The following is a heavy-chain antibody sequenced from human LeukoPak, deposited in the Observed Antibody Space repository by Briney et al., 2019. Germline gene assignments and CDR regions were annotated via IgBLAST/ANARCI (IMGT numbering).Heavy chain of an antibody. CDR3: TTDVDTANDY. CDR2: IKSKTDGGTT. D-gene: IGHD5-18*01. Sequence: GGSLRLSCAASGFTFSNARMSWVRQAPGKGLEWVGCIKSKTDGGTTDYAAPVKGRFTISRDNSKNTLYLQMNSLKTEDTAVYYCTTDVDTANDYWGQGTLVTVSS. CDR1: GFTFSNAR. V-gene: IGHV3-15*01. J-gene: IGHJ4*02.